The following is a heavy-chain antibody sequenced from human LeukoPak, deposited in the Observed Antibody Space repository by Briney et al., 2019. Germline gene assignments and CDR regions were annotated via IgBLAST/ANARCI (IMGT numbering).Heavy chain of an antibody. CDR3: ARGRGWVDH. CDR2: IHQDGSVT. D-gene: IGHD3-16*01. Sequence: GGSLGLSCAASGFTFTAYAMSWFRQTPGKGLEWVGNIHQDGSVTNYVDAVKGRFTISRDNARNSVFLQLNSLRAEDTALYYCARGRGWVDHWGQGTLVTVSS. V-gene: IGHV3-7*01. CDR1: GFTFTAYA. J-gene: IGHJ4*02.